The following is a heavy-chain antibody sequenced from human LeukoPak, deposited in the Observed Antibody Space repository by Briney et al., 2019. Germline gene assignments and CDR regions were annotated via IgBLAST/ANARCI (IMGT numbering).Heavy chain of an antibody. D-gene: IGHD2-21*01. Sequence: PGGSLRLSCAASGFTFSSYSMNWVRQAPGKGLEWVSSISSSSSYIYYADSVKGRFTTSRDNAKNSLYLQMNSLRAEDTAVYYCARFSLEQLWSPDAFDIWGQGTMVTVSS. CDR3: ARFSLEQLWSPDAFDI. V-gene: IGHV3-21*01. CDR1: GFTFSSYS. CDR2: ISSSSSYI. J-gene: IGHJ3*02.